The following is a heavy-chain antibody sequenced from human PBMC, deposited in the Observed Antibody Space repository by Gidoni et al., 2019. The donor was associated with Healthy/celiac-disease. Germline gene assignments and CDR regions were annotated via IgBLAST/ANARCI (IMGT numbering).Heavy chain of an antibody. V-gene: IGHV4-30-2*01. CDR3: ARAAEAWFYP. Sequence: QLQLQESGSGLVKPSPTLSRTCAVPSGSISSRGYSWRWIRQPPGKGLEWIGYIYHSGSTYYNPSLKIRVTISVDRSKNQFSLKLSSVTAADTAVYYWARAAEAWFYPWGQGTLVTVSS. CDR1: SGSISSRGYS. J-gene: IGHJ5*02. CDR2: IYHSGST.